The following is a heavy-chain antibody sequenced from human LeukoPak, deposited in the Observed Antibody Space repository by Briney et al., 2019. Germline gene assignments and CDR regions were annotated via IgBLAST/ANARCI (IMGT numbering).Heavy chain of an antibody. CDR1: GGSFSGYY. CDR3: ARGRDSSETRNDY. CDR2: INHSGST. V-gene: IGHV4-34*01. J-gene: IGHJ4*02. D-gene: IGHD3-22*01. Sequence: SETLSPTCAVYGGSFSGYYWSWIRQPPGKGLEWIGEINHSGSTNYNPSLKSRVTISVDTSKNQFSLKLSSVTAADTAVYYCARGRDSSETRNDYWGQGTLVTVSS.